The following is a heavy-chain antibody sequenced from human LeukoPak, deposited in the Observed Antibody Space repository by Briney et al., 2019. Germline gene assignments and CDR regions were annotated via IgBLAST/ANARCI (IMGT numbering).Heavy chain of an antibody. V-gene: IGHV3-23*01. CDR1: GFTFSSYA. CDR3: ASGLNMVTVPFDY. D-gene: IGHD2-21*02. CDR2: ISGSGGGT. J-gene: IGHJ4*02. Sequence: GGSLRLSCAASGFTFSSYAMSWVRQAPGKGLEWVSAISGSGGGTYYADSVKGRFTISRDNSENTLHLQMNSLRAEDTAVYYCASGLNMVTVPFDYWGQGTLVTVSS.